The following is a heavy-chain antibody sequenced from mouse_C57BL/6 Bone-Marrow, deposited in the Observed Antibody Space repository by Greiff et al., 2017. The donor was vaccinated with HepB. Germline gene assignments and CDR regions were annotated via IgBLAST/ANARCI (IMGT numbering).Heavy chain of an antibody. CDR2: IDPETGGT. CDR1: GYTFTDYE. V-gene: IGHV1-15*01. D-gene: IGHD4-1*01. J-gene: IGHJ2*01. Sequence: QVQLQQSGAELVRPGASVTLSCKASGYTFTDYEMHWVKQTPVHGLEWIGAIDPETGGTAYNQKFKGKAILTADKSSSTAYMELRSLTSEDSAVYYCTRNWDYFGYWGQGTTLTVSS. CDR3: TRNWDYFGY.